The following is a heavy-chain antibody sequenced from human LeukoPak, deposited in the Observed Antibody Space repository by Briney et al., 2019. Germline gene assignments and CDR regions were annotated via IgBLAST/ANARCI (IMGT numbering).Heavy chain of an antibody. CDR2: FYPEDGET. V-gene: IGHV1-24*01. Sequence: ASVKVSCKVSGYTLTELFMHSVRQAPGKGREWMGGFYPEDGETIYAQKFQGRVTMTEDTSTDTAYMELSSLRSEDTAVYYCATERGSSGYPDYWGQGTLVTVSS. J-gene: IGHJ4*02. D-gene: IGHD3-22*01. CDR1: GYTLTELF. CDR3: ATERGSSGYPDY.